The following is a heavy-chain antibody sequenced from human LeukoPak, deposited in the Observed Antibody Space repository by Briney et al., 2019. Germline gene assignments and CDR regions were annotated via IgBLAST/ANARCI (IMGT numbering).Heavy chain of an antibody. CDR3: ARLIGGGPNYYGMDV. J-gene: IGHJ6*02. CDR1: GYSFTGYW. V-gene: IGHV5-51*01. CDR2: IYPGDSDT. Sequence: GESLKISCKVSGYSFTGYWIGWVRRMPGKGLEWMGIIYPGDSDTRYSPSFQGQVTISADRSINTAYLQWSSLKASDTATYYCARLIGGGPNYYGMDVWGQGTTVTVPS. D-gene: IGHD3-10*01.